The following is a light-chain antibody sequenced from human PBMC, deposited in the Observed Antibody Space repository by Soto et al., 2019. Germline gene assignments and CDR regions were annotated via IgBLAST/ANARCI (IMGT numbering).Light chain of an antibody. CDR1: QSVSSN. J-gene: IGKJ5*01. CDR2: GAS. V-gene: IGKV3-15*01. Sequence: IVMTQSPATLSVSPGERATLSCRASQSVSSNLAWYQQKPGQAPRLLIYGASTRATGIPARFSGSGSGTDFTLTISRLETEDFAVYYCQQYGSSPITFGQGTRLEIK. CDR3: QQYGSSPIT.